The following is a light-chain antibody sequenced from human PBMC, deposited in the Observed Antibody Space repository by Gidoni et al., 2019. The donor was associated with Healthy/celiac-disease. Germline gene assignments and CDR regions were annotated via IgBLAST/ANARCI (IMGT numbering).Light chain of an antibody. CDR1: SSDVGSYNL. CDR2: EGS. CDR3: CSYAGSSFYV. V-gene: IGLV2-23*01. Sequence: QSALTQPASVSGSPGQAITISCTGTSSDVGSYNLVSWYQQHPGKAPKLMLYEGSKRPSGVSNRFSGSKSGNTASLTISGLQAEDEADYYCCSYAGSSFYVFGTGTKVTVL. J-gene: IGLJ1*01.